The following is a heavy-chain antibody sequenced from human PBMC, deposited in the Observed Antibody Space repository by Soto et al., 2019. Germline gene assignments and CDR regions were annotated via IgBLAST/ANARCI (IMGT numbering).Heavy chain of an antibody. CDR1: GYTFSSYG. CDR3: ARVDIVVVPAAMFFNWFDP. Sequence: ASVKVSCKASGYTFSSYGISWVRQAPGQGLEWMGWISAYNGNTNYAQKLQGRVTMTTGTSTSTAYMELRSLRSDDTAVYYCARVDIVVVPAAMFFNWFDPWGQGTLVTVSS. CDR2: ISAYNGNT. J-gene: IGHJ5*02. V-gene: IGHV1-18*01. D-gene: IGHD2-2*01.